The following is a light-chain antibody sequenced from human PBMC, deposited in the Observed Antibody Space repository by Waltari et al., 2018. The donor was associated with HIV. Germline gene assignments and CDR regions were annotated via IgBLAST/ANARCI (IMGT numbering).Light chain of an antibody. J-gene: IGLJ3*02. CDR2: EVS. V-gene: IGLV2-14*01. CDR1: SSDVGGYNY. CDR3: SSYTTSSTVV. Sequence: QSALTQPASVSGSPGQSIAISGTGASSDVGGYNYVSWYQQHPGQAPKLLIYEVSNRPSGVSNRFSGSKAGDTASLTISGLQAEDEADYYCSSYTTSSTVVFGGGTKLTVL.